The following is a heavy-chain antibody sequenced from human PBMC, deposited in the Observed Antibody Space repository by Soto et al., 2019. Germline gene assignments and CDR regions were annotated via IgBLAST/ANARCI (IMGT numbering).Heavy chain of an antibody. CDR2: INHSGST. CDR3: AVTTRRYFDY. V-gene: IGHV4-34*01. CDR1: GGSFSGYY. D-gene: IGHD4-17*01. J-gene: IGHJ4*02. Sequence: SETLSLTCAVYGGSFSGYYWSWFRQPPGKGLEWIGEINHSGSTNYNPSLKSRVTISVDTSKNQFSLKLSSVTAADTAVYYCAVTTRRYFDYWGQGTLVTVSS.